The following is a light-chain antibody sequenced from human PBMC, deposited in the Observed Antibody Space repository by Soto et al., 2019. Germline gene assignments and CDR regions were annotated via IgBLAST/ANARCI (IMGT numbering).Light chain of an antibody. Sequence: VRLDLSPLSLSAWILCLRPIXSLASQGIRNDLGWYQQKPEKATKLLIYAAASLQSGVPSRFSGSGSGTDFTLTISSLQPEDGTRYYSILAYIYPHTSGGRTK. CDR1: QGIRND. J-gene: IGKJ4*01. V-gene: IGKV1-6*01. CDR2: AAA. CDR3: ILAYIYPHT.